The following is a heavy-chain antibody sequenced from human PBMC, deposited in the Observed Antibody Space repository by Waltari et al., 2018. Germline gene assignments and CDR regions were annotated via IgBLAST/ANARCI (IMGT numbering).Heavy chain of an antibody. V-gene: IGHV3-30*01. CDR1: GFTFSTYT. Sequence: QVQLVESGGGVVQPGRSLRLSCAASGFTFSTYTMHWVRQAPGKCLEWVAVTSNDESHKYYADSVKGRFTISKDNSKNTLYLQMNSLSTEDTAMYYCARDDRDGLPDYFDFWGQGTLVTVSS. D-gene: IGHD2-8*01. CDR2: TSNDESHK. J-gene: IGHJ4*02. CDR3: ARDDRDGLPDYFDF.